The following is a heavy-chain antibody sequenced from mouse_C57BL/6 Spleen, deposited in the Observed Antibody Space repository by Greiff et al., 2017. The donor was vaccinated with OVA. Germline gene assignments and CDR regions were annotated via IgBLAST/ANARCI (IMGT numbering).Heavy chain of an antibody. V-gene: IGHV3-6*01. CDR2: ISYDGSN. J-gene: IGHJ4*01. Sequence: EVQLVESGPGLVKPSQSLSLTCSVTGYSITSGYYWNWIRQFPGNKLEWMGYISYDGSNNYNPSLKNRISITRDTSKNQFFLKLNSVTTEDTATYYCASYYYGSSYGNYYAMDYWGQGTSVTVSS. CDR3: ASYYYGSSYGNYYAMDY. D-gene: IGHD1-1*01. CDR1: GYSITSGYY.